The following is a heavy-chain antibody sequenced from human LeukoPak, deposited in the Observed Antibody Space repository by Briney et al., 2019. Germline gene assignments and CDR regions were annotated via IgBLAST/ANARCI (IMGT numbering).Heavy chain of an antibody. Sequence: PGRSLRLSCAASGFTFDDYAMHWVRQAPGKGLEWVSGISWNSGSIGYADSAKGRFTISRDNAKNSLYLQMNSLRAEDTALYYCAKDMDVAGTWAGFFDYWGQETLVTVSS. CDR3: AKDMDVAGTWAGFFDY. J-gene: IGHJ4*02. CDR1: GFTFDDYA. V-gene: IGHV3-9*01. D-gene: IGHD6-19*01. CDR2: ISWNSGSI.